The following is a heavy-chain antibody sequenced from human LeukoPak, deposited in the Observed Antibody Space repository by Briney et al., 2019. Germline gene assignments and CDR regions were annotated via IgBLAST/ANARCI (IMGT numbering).Heavy chain of an antibody. D-gene: IGHD2-15*01. J-gene: IGHJ6*03. CDR1: GYSISSGYY. Sequence: PSETLSLTCTVSGYSISSGYYWGWIRQPPGKGLEWIGSIYYSGSTYYNPSLKSRVTMSVDASKNQFSLKLSSVAAADTAVYYCARLRAVLLLVYYYYVDVWGKGTTVTVSS. CDR2: IYYSGST. V-gene: IGHV4-38-2*02. CDR3: ARLRAVLLLVYYYYVDV.